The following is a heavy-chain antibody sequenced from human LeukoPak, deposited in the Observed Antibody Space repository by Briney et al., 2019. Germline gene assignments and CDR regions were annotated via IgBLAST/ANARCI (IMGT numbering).Heavy chain of an antibody. Sequence: GGSLRLSCAASGFTFNTYDMSWVRQAPGKGLEWVSAISGSGGSTYYADAVKGRFTISRDNSKSTLYLQMNSLRAEDTAVYYCAKDRHAPGRYCSSTTCFPFDLWGQGTLVTVSS. D-gene: IGHD2-2*01. V-gene: IGHV3-23*01. J-gene: IGHJ4*02. CDR2: ISGSGGST. CDR3: AKDRHAPGRYCSSTTCFPFDL. CDR1: GFTFNTYD.